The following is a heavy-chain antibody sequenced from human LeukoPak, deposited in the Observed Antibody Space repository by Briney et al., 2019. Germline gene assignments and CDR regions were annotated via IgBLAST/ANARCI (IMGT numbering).Heavy chain of an antibody. CDR3: AKTSRRDSAYDSPFDY. V-gene: IGHV3-23*01. Sequence: GGSLRLSCAASGFTFSTYAMTWVRQAPGKGLEWVSAVRGSGTDSYYADSVKGRFTISRDNSKNTLYLQMNSLRAEDTAIYYCAKTSRRDSAYDSPFDYWGQGTLVTVSS. CDR2: VRGSGTDS. J-gene: IGHJ4*02. D-gene: IGHD5-12*01. CDR1: GFTFSTYA.